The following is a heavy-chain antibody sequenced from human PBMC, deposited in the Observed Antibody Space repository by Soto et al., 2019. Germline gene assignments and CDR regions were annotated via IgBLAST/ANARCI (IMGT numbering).Heavy chain of an antibody. CDR2: IKSKTDGGTT. CDR1: GFTFSNAW. J-gene: IGHJ4*02. D-gene: IGHD3-22*01. V-gene: IGHV3-15*07. Sequence: GGSLRLSCAASGFTFSNAWMNWVRQAPGKGLEWVGRIKSKTDGGTTDYAAPVKGRFTISRDDSKNTLYLQMNSLKTEDTAVYYCTTDRDYYDTLDRNYWGQGTLVTVSS. CDR3: TTDRDYYDTLDRNY.